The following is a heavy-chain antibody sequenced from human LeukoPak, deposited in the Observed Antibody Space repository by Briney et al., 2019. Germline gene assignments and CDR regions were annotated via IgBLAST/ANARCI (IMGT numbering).Heavy chain of an antibody. J-gene: IGHJ4*02. Sequence: GGSLRLSCAGSGFTFSDYSMNWVRQAPGKGLEWVSFIYSGGNTHYSDSVTGRFTISRDNSKNTLYLQMNSLRAEDTAIYYCARRAGEYSHPYDYWGQGTLVTVSS. CDR2: IYSGGNT. CDR1: GFTFSDYS. V-gene: IGHV3-53*01. D-gene: IGHD2-15*01. CDR3: ARRAGEYSHPYDY.